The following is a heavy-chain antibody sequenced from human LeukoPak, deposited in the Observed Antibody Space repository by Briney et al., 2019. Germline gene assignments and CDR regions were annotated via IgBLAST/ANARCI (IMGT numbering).Heavy chain of an antibody. Sequence: SETLSLTCTVSGGSISSSSYYWGWIRQPPGKGLEWIGNIFYSGSTYYNPSLKSRVTISVDTSKNQFSLKLSSVTAADTAVYYCASYGYSYNYYFDYWGQGTLVTVSS. CDR3: ASYGYSYNYYFDY. CDR2: IFYSGST. J-gene: IGHJ4*02. V-gene: IGHV4-39*01. D-gene: IGHD5-18*01. CDR1: GGSISSSSYY.